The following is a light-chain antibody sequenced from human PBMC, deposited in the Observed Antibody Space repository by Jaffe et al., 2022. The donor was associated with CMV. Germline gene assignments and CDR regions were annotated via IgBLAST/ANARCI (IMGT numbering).Light chain of an antibody. V-gene: IGLV1-44*01. CDR2: SND. CDR1: NSNIGSNT. CDR3: AAWDDSLNAVL. Sequence: QSVLTQPPSTSGTPGQRVTISCSGTNSNIGSNTVNWYHQVPGTAPKLLIYSNDQRPSGVPDRFSGSKSGTSASLAISGLRSEDEADYYCAAWDDSLNAVLFGGGTKLTVL. J-gene: IGLJ2*01.